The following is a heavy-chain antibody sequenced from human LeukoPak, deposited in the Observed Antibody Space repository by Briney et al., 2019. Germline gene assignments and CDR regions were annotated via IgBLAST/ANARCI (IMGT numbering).Heavy chain of an antibody. CDR2: IRYDVSDK. J-gene: IGHJ4*02. CDR1: GFTFNNYA. V-gene: IGHV3-30*02. D-gene: IGHD1-7*01. CDR3: AKSGTAYFDY. Sequence: GGSLRLSCAASGFTFNNYAMHWVRQAPGKVLEWVAFIRYDVSDKNYADSVKGRFTISRDNSKDTLYLQMNSLRVEDTAVYYFAKSGTAYFDYWGQGTLVTVSS.